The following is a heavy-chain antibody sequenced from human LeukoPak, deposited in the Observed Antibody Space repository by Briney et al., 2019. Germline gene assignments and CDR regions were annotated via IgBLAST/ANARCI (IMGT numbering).Heavy chain of an antibody. CDR3: ARGGGYSSGWPH. D-gene: IGHD6-19*01. CDR1: GGSFSGYY. V-gene: IGHV4-34*01. J-gene: IGHJ4*02. CDR2: INHSGST. Sequence: SETLSHTCAVYGGSFSGYYWSWIRQPPGKGLEWIGEINHSGSTNYNPSPKSRVTMSVDTSKNQFSLKLSSVTAADTAVYYCARGGGYSSGWPHWGQGTLVTVSS.